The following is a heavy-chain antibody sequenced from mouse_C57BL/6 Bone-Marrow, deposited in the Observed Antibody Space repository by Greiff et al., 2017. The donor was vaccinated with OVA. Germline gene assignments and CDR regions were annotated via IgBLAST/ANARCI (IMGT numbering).Heavy chain of an antibody. J-gene: IGHJ1*03. D-gene: IGHD2-5*01. V-gene: IGHV6-3*01. CDR3: THSKDWYFDV. Sequence: EVKVEESGGGLVQPGGSMKLSCVASGFTFSNYWMNWVRQSPEKGLEWVAQIRLKSDNYATHYAESVKGRFTISRDDSKSSVYLQMNNLRAEDTGIYYCTHSKDWYFDVWGTGTTVTVSS. CDR2: IRLKSDNYAT. CDR1: GFTFSNYW.